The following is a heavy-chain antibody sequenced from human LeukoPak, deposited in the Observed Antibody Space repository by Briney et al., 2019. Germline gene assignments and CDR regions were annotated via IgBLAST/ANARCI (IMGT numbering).Heavy chain of an antibody. J-gene: IGHJ3*02. V-gene: IGHV4-39*02. D-gene: IGHD4-17*01. CDR3: ARGSATTVTTTAFDM. CDR2: IYYSGST. CDR1: GGSIRSYF. Sequence: SETLSLTCTVSGGSIRSYFWSWIRQPPGKGLDWIGSIYYSGSTYYNPSFKSRVTISVDTSKNHFSLKLSSVTAADTAVYSCARGSATTVTTTAFDMWGQGTMVTVSS.